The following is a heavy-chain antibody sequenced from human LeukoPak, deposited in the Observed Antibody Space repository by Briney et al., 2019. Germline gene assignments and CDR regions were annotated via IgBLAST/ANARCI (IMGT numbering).Heavy chain of an antibody. V-gene: IGHV4-39*01. Sequence: SETLSLTCTVSGGSISSSSYYWGWIRQPPGKGLEWIGSIYYSGSTYYNPSLKSRVTISVDTSKNQFSLKLSSVTAADTAVNYCARHGFDYDSSGYFDYWGQGTLVTVSS. D-gene: IGHD3-22*01. J-gene: IGHJ4*02. CDR1: GGSISSSSYY. CDR2: IYYSGST. CDR3: ARHGFDYDSSGYFDY.